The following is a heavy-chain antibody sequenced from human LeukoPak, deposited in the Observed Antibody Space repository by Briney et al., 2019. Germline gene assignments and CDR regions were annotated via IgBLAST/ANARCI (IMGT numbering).Heavy chain of an antibody. CDR2: ISYDGSNK. D-gene: IGHD1-26*01. CDR1: GFTFRSYG. V-gene: IGHV3-30*03. J-gene: IGHJ3*02. CDR3: AGLLRGAFDI. Sequence: QPGRSLRLSCAASGFTFRSYGMHWVRQAPGKGLEWVAVISYDGSNKYYADSVKGRFTISRDNSKNTLYLQMNSLRAEDTAVYYCAGLLRGAFDIWGQGTMVAVSS.